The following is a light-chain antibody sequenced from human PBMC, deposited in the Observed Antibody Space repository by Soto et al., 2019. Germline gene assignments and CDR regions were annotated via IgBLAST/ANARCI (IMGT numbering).Light chain of an antibody. V-gene: IGLV2-14*01. CDR3: SSYTSSI. CDR2: DVS. Sequence: QSVLTQPASVSGSPGQSITISCTGTSSDVGGYNYVSWYQQHPGKAPKLMIYDVSNRPSGVSNRFSGSKSGNTASLTISGLQAEDEADYYCSSYTSSILGTGTKVTVL. CDR1: SSDVGGYNY. J-gene: IGLJ1*01.